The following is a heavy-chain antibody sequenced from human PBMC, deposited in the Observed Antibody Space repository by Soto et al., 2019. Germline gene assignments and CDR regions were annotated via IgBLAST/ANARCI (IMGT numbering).Heavy chain of an antibody. CDR2: IIPKLGSA. V-gene: IGHV1-69*01. J-gene: IGHJ4*02. CDR3: ARGGDGYNIGALY. CDR1: GGGNLRDYR. Sequence: QVQLVQSGAEVKEPGSSVKVSCKASGGGNLRDYRTTWVRRAPVQGLEWMGGIIPKLGSANYAQNFQGRVTITEDESTNTVYMELRSLRSDDTGVYNWARGGDGYNIGALYWGQGTPVTISS. D-gene: IGHD2-21*01.